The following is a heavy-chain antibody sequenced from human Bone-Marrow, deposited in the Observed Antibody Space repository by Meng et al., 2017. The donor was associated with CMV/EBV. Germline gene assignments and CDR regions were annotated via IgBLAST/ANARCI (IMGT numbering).Heavy chain of an antibody. V-gene: IGHV3-7*03. D-gene: IGHD3-3*01. CDR3: THYSYYDFWSGYHYFDY. CDR2: IKQDGSGK. J-gene: IGHJ4*02. CDR1: GFTFSSYW. Sequence: GESLKISCAASGFTFSSYWMSWVRQAPGKGLEWVANIKQDGSGKYYVDSVKGRFTISRDNAKNSLYLQMNSLKTEDTAVYYCTHYSYYDFWSGYHYFDYWGQGTLVTVSS.